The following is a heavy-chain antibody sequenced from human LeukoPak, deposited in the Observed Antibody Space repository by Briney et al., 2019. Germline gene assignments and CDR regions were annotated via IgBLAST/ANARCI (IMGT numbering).Heavy chain of an antibody. D-gene: IGHD5-24*01. CDR3: AGVETATGYYYMDV. V-gene: IGHV4-31*03. J-gene: IGHJ6*03. CDR2: IYYSGST. Sequence: SDTLSLTCTVSGGSISRGGYYWSCIRQHPGKGLEWIGYIYYSGSTYYNPSLKSRVTISVDTSKNQFSLKLSSVTAADTAVYYCAGVETATGYYYMDVWGKGTTVTVSS. CDR1: GGSISRGGYY.